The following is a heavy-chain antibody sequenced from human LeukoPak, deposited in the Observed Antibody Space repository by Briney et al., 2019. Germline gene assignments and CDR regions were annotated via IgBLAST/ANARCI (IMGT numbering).Heavy chain of an antibody. D-gene: IGHD3-9*01. J-gene: IGHJ3*02. CDR3: ARRLRYFYWGRHYDAFDI. V-gene: IGHV4-34*01. CDR1: GGSLSGYY. Sequence: SESLSLTCAAYGGSLSGYYWGRIRQRPGKGLEWIGEVNHSVCTNYNPSPKSRVTISVDTPKNQFSLKLSSVTAADAAVYYCARRLRYFYWGRHYDAFDIWGQGTMVTVSS. CDR2: VNHSVCT.